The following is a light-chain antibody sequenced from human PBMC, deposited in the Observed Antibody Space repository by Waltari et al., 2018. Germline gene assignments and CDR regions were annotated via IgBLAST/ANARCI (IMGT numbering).Light chain of an antibody. CDR3: ASWDDSLNGHWV. CDR1: ASNIGGNL. Sequence: QSVLTQPPSASGTPGQRVTISCSGSASNIGGNLVNWYQQFPGKAPKLLIYRSELRPSGVPGRFSGSKSGTSASLAISGLQSEDEADYFCASWDDSLNGHWVFGGGTKVTVL. CDR2: RSE. V-gene: IGLV1-44*01. J-gene: IGLJ3*02.